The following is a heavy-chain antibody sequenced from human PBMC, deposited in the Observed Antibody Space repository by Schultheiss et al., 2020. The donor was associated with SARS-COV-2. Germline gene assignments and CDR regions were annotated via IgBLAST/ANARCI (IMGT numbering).Heavy chain of an antibody. V-gene: IGHV3-23*01. CDR2: ISWNSGSI. CDR3: APMASYSAFDI. D-gene: IGHD3-10*01. CDR1: GFTFSSYA. Sequence: GGSLRLSCAASGFTFSSYAMSWVRQAPGKGLEWVSGISWNSGSIGYADSVKGRFTISRDNSKNTLYLQMNSLRAEDTAVYYCAPMASYSAFDIWGQGTMVTVSS. J-gene: IGHJ3*02.